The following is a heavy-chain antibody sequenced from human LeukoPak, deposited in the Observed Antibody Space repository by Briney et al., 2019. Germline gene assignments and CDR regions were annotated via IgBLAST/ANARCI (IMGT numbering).Heavy chain of an antibody. D-gene: IGHD2-2*01. V-gene: IGHV3-33*06. Sequence: QPGGSLRLSCAASGFTFSSYGMHWVRQAPGKGLEWVAVIWYDGSNKYYADSVKGRFTISRDNSKNTLYLQMNSLRAEDTAVYYCAKAEYQLLWVYMDVWGKGTTVTVSS. J-gene: IGHJ6*03. CDR2: IWYDGSNK. CDR1: GFTFSSYG. CDR3: AKAEYQLLWVYMDV.